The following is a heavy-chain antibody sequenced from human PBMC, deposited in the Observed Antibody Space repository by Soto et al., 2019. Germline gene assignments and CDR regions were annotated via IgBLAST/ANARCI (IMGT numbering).Heavy chain of an antibody. V-gene: IGHV6-1*01. CDR1: GDSVSSNSAA. D-gene: IGHD3-10*01. Sequence: PSQTLSLTCAISGDSVSSNSAAWHWIRQSPSRGLEWLGRTYYRSKWYNDYSVSLKSRITINPDASKNQFSLQLNSVTPEDTAVYYCARDTIVRTMDIFDYWGQGTLVTVSS. CDR3: ARDTIVRTMDIFDY. CDR2: TYYRSKWYN. J-gene: IGHJ4*02.